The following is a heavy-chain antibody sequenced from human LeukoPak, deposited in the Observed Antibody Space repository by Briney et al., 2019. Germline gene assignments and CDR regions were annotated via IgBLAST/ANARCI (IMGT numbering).Heavy chain of an antibody. Sequence: SETLSLTCIVSGYSISSGYYWGWIRQPPGKGLKWIGSIYQSGSTYYNPSLRSRVTISVDTSKNQFSLKLSSVTAADTAVYYCASPITVAGSPVDFDHWGQGTLVTVSS. J-gene: IGHJ4*02. CDR1: GYSISSGYY. CDR3: ASPITVAGSPVDFDH. CDR2: IYQSGST. D-gene: IGHD6-13*01. V-gene: IGHV4-38-2*02.